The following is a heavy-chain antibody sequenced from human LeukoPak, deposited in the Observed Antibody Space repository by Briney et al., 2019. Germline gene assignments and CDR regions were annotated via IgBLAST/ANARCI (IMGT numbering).Heavy chain of an antibody. J-gene: IGHJ4*02. CDR3: ARAVAAAGNDY. V-gene: IGHV1-3*01. Sequence: ASVKVSCKASGYTFTSYAMHWVRQAPGQRLEWMGWINAGNGNTKYSQKFQGRVTITRDTSVSTAYMELSSLRSEDTAVYYCARAVAAAGNDYWGQGTLVTVSS. D-gene: IGHD6-13*01. CDR2: INAGNGNT. CDR1: GYTFTSYA.